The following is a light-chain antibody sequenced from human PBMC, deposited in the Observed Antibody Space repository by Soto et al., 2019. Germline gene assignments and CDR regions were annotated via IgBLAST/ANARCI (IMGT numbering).Light chain of an antibody. Sequence: SVLAQPASVSGSPGQSITISCSGSRSDVGSYNLVSWFQQHPGKVPKLMIYEATKRPSGVSNRFSGSKSGNTASLTISGLQAEDEADYYCWSYAGGAYVFGTGTKVTVL. CDR2: EAT. J-gene: IGLJ1*01. CDR1: RSDVGSYNL. V-gene: IGLV2-23*01. CDR3: WSYAGGAYV.